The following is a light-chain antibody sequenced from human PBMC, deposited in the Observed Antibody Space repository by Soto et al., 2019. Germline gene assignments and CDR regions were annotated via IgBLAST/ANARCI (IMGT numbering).Light chain of an antibody. Sequence: SYELTLPPSLSVSPGKTATITCGGDNIGDKIVHWYQQKPGQAPVLVIHSDSDRPSGIPERFSGSNFGNTATLTISRVEAGDEADYFCQVWDSLSDHPVFGARTKLTVL. CDR3: QVWDSLSDHPV. CDR1: NIGDKI. V-gene: IGLV3-21*04. J-gene: IGLJ2*01. CDR2: SDS.